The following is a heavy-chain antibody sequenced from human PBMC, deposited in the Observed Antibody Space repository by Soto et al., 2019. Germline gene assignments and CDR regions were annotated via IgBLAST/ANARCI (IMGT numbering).Heavy chain of an antibody. CDR3: AGGPDYGDYDA. J-gene: IGHJ5*02. D-gene: IGHD4-17*01. Sequence: ETLSLTCVVPGGSFSDYKWTWIRQSPEKGLEWIGEIRHNGDTNSKPSLRSRLTMSLDTSKNQFSLHLSSVTSADTAVYFCAGGPDYGDYDAWGQGTLVTVSS. CDR2: IRHNGDT. V-gene: IGHV4-34*01. CDR1: GGSFSDYK.